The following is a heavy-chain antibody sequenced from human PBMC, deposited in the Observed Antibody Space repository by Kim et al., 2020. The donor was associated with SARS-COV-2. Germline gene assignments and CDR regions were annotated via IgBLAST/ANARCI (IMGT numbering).Heavy chain of an antibody. V-gene: IGHV1-8*02. CDR1: GYTFTSYD. Sequence: ASVKVSCKASGYTFTSYDINWVRQATGQGLEWMGWMNPNSGNTGYAQKFQGRVTMTRNTSISTAYMELSSLRSEDTAVYYCARGGTFGGLIAPDFWGQEPWSPSPQ. CDR3: ARGGTFGGLIAPDF. D-gene: IGHD3-16*02. CDR2: MNPNSGNT. J-gene: IGHJ4*01.